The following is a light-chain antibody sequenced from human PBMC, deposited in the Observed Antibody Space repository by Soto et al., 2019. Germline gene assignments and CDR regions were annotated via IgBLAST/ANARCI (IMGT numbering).Light chain of an antibody. CDR1: QNVRSDY. Sequence: ETVLTQSPGTVSLSPGERATLSCTTSQNVRSDYLAWYQQKPGQAPRLLIYGIFNRATGIPDRFSGSGSGTDFTLTISGLEPEDSAVYYCQHYDGSPRTFGPGTKVAIK. CDR3: QHYDGSPRT. CDR2: GIF. V-gene: IGKV3-20*01. J-gene: IGKJ2*01.